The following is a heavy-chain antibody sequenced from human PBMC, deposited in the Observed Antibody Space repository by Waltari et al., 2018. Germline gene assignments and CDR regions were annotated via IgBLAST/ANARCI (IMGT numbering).Heavy chain of an antibody. V-gene: IGHV4-39*01. Sequence: LSLTCSVSGVSITSNRHYWGWIRQPPGQGLEWIGTMSYSGATYSSPSLESRVTVSRDTSKNQLSLKLVSVTTADTAVYYCATYIGASVGTAAFDVWGQG. CDR3: ATYIGASVGTAAFDV. CDR1: GVSITSNRHY. CDR2: MSYSGAT. J-gene: IGHJ3*01. D-gene: IGHD5-12*01.